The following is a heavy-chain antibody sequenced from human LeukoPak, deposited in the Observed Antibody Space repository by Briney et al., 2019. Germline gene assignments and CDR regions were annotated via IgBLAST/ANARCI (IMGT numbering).Heavy chain of an antibody. J-gene: IGHJ4*02. CDR2: ISGSGGNT. CDR3: AKEKMGYGGNYYGTFDY. CDR1: GFTFSNYA. Sequence: PGVSLTLSCAASGFTFSNYAMSWVRQAPGKGLEWVSDISGSGGNTYYADSVKGGFPISRDISKNTLSLQMTSLRAEGTAIYYCAKEKMGYGGNYYGTFDYWGQGTLVTVSS. D-gene: IGHD1-26*01. V-gene: IGHV3-23*01.